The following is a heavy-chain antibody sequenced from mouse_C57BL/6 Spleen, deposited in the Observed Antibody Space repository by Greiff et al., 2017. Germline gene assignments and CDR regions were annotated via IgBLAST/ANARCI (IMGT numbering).Heavy chain of an antibody. CDR3: ARKGGSSYWYFEG. CDR2: IWSGGST. Sequence: VQLQQSGPGLVQPSQSLSITCTVSGFSLTSYGVYWVRQSPGKGLEWLGVIWSGGSTDYNAAFISSLSISKDNSKSQVFFKMNSLQADDTAIYYCARKGGSSYWYFEGWGTGTTVTVSS. CDR1: GFSLTSYG. D-gene: IGHD1-1*01. J-gene: IGHJ1*03. V-gene: IGHV2-2*01.